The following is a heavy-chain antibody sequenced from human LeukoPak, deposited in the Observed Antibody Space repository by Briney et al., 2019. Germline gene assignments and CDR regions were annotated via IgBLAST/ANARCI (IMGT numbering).Heavy chain of an antibody. V-gene: IGHV1-2*02. Sequence: ASVKVSCKASGYSFIVYYIHWVRQAPGQGLEWMGWINPNSGGTNYAQKFLGRVTMTRDTSISTAYMELSRLRSDDTAVYYCAPLYGDYVPSDYWGQEPLVPFSS. CDR2: INPNSGGT. CDR1: GYSFIVYY. D-gene: IGHD4-17*01. J-gene: IGHJ4*02. CDR3: APLYGDYVPSDY.